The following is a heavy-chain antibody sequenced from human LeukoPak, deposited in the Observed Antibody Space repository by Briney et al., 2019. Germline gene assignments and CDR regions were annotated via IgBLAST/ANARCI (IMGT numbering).Heavy chain of an antibody. Sequence: ASLKVSCKVSGYTLTVLSMHWGRQAPGEGLEWMGGFEPEDGETIYAQKLQGIVTMTEDTSPDTAYMELSSLRSEDTAVYYCATGLVGIDYWGQGTLVTVSS. CDR1: GYTLTVLS. CDR2: FEPEDGET. V-gene: IGHV1-24*01. J-gene: IGHJ4*02. D-gene: IGHD6-19*01. CDR3: ATGLVGIDY.